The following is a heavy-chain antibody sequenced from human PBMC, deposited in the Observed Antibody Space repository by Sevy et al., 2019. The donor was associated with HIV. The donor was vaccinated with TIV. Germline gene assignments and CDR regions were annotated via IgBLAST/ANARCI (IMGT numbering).Heavy chain of an antibody. CDR2: ISGSGGTS. CDR1: GFNFSDYA. V-gene: IGHV3-23*01. D-gene: IGHD6-19*01. Sequence: GGSLRLSCAASGFNFSDYAMSWVRQAPGGGLEWVSVISGSGGTSYNADSVQGRFTISRDNSKSTLYLQMNNLRAEDTAIYYCNKEGRGGGWSLLSGFDVWGQGTTVTVSS. CDR3: NKEGRGGGWSLLSGFDV. J-gene: IGHJ3*01.